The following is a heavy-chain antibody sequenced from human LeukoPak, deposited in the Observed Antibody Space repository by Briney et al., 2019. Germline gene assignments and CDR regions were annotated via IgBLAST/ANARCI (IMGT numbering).Heavy chain of an antibody. CDR1: GGSISSSNW. CDR2: IYHSGST. D-gene: IGHD3-10*01. CDR3: SRDARYGSGSYYDY. J-gene: IGHJ4*02. V-gene: IGHV4-4*02. Sequence: SGTLSLTCAVSGGSISSSNWWSWVRQPPGKGLEWIGEIYHSGSTNYNPSLKSRVTISVDKSKNQFSLKLSSVTAADTAVYYCSRDARYGSGSYYDYWGQGTLVTVSS.